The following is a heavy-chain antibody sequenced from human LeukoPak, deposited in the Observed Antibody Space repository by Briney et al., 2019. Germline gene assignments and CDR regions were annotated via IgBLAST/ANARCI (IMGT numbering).Heavy chain of an antibody. V-gene: IGHV4-59*01. Sequence: SETLSLTCTVSGGSISSYYWSWIRQPPGKGLGWIGYIYYSGSTNYNPSLKSRVTISVDTSKNQFSLKLSSVTAADTAVYYCARVVSGSYRGYYFDYWGQGTLVTVSS. CDR1: GGSISSYY. CDR2: IYYSGST. J-gene: IGHJ4*02. D-gene: IGHD1-26*01. CDR3: ARVVSGSYRGYYFDY.